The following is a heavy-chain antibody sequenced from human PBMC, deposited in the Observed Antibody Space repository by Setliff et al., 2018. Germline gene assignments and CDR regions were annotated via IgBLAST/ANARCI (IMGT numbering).Heavy chain of an antibody. CDR3: SRLVRFCTKISCQRLLGDDY. D-gene: IGHD2-2*01. J-gene: IGHJ4*02. CDR1: GYTFSNYG. Sequence: ASVKVSCKTSGYTFSNYGVSWVRQAPGQGLEWMGWISGYDGNTKYAQNLHGRVTMTTDTSTTTAYMEFKSLRSDDTAIYYCSRLVRFCTKISCQRLLGDDYWGQGTLVTVSS. V-gene: IGHV1-18*01. CDR2: ISGYDGNT.